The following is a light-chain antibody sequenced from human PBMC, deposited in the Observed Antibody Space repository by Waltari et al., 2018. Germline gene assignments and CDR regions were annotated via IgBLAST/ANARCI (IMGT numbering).Light chain of an antibody. CDR1: KSVLSSSNNKNY. V-gene: IGKV4-1*01. Sequence: DIVMTQSPDSLAVSLGERATINCKSSKSVLSSSNNKNYLAWYQQKPGQPPKLLIYWASTRESGVPDRFSGSGSGTDFTLTINSLQAEDVAIYYCQQYYSSPFNFGQGTKLEI. J-gene: IGKJ2*01. CDR3: QQYYSSPFN. CDR2: WAS.